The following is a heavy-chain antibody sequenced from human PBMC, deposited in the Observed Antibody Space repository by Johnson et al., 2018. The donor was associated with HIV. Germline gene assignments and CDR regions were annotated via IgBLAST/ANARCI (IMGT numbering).Heavy chain of an antibody. V-gene: IGHV3-30*02. J-gene: IGHJ3*01. D-gene: IGHD5-18*01. Sequence: QVQLVESGGGVVQPGGSLRSYGAASGFTFSSIGLHCVRQAPGKGREWVALIRIDGSNKYYADSVTARFPIPRDNSKNTLYLQMSNLRTEETAVYYCAKGEAQEGWIQLWSYAFDFWGRGTMVTVSS. CDR3: AKGEAQEGWIQLWSYAFDF. CDR1: GFTFSSIG. CDR2: IRIDGSNK.